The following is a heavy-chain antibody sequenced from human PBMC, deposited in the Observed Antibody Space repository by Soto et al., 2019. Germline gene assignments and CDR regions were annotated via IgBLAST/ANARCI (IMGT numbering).Heavy chain of an antibody. J-gene: IGHJ6*02. D-gene: IGHD2-21*01. CDR2: IYYSGTT. Sequence: SETLSLACSFSSASISSAGYSWKWKPQHPGKGLEWIGYIYYSGTTYYNPSLKSRVTISVDTSKNQFSLKLSSVTAADTAVYYCAASCVGCGGFNYYGMDVWGQGTTVTVSS. CDR1: SASISSAGYS. CDR3: AASCVGCGGFNYYGMDV. V-gene: IGHV4-31*03.